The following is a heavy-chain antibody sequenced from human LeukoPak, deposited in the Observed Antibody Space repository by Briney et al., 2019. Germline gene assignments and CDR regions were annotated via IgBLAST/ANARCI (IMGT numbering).Heavy chain of an antibody. CDR2: LDQDGSGQ. CDR1: EISFSNYW. Sequence: GGSLRLSCAASEISFSNYWMAWVRQAPGKGLGGVAHLDQDGSGQEFVDSVKGRFTISRENARQSRYLQMNSLRGEDTAVYYCARWRGAQSEFDNWGQGTLVTVAS. D-gene: IGHD3-3*01. V-gene: IGHV3-7*01. J-gene: IGHJ4*02. CDR3: ARWRGAQSEFDN.